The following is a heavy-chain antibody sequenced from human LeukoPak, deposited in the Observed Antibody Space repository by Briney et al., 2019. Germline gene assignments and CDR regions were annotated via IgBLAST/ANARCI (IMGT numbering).Heavy chain of an antibody. V-gene: IGHV1-2*02. CDR1: GYTFTCYY. D-gene: IGHD2-2*01. CDR3: ATSRGYCSSTSCRDDYYFDY. J-gene: IGHJ4*02. Sequence: ASVKVSCKASGYTFTCYYMHWVRHAPGQGLEWMGWINPNSGGTNYAQKFQGRVTMTRDTSISTAYMELSRLRSDDTAVYYCATSRGYCSSTSCRDDYYFDYWGQGTLVTVSS. CDR2: INPNSGGT.